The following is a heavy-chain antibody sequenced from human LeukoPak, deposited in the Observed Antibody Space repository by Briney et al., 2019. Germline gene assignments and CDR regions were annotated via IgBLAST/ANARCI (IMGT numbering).Heavy chain of an antibody. J-gene: IGHJ4*02. CDR1: GFTVRDNY. V-gene: IGHV3-53*01. D-gene: IGHD1-26*01. Sequence: GSLRLSCAVSGFTVRDNYLNWVRQTPGKWLECVSVLYSGGAAYYADSVKGRFTISRDTSKNTLSLQMNSLRVEDTALYYCARGAFSPHGSYYGHWGQGTLVTVSS. CDR3: ARGAFSPHGSYYGH. CDR2: LYSGGAA.